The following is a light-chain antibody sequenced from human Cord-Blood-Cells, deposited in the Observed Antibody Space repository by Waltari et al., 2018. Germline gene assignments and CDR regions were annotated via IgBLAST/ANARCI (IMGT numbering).Light chain of an antibody. CDR2: EVS. CDR3: SSYTSSSTWV. V-gene: IGLV2-14*01. J-gene: IGLJ3*02. CDR1: SSDVGGYNY. Sequence: QSALTQPASVSGSPGQSITISCTGTSSDVGGYNYVSWYQQHPGKAPKLMIYEVSNRAAGGSNSFSGSKSGNTASLTISGLQAEDEADYYCSSYTSSSTWVFGGGTKLTVL.